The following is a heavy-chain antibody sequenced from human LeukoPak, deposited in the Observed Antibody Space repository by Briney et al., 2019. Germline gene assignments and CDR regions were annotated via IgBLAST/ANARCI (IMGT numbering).Heavy chain of an antibody. D-gene: IGHD3-9*01. J-gene: IGHJ4*02. Sequence: GGSLRLSCAASGFTFSSYGMHWVRQAPGGGLDWVANIKFDGSEEIYVDSVKGRFTISRDNAEKSLYLQMNSLRVEDTAVYYCVRVESYIDILTGRFNVYHFDYWGQGALVTVSS. CDR2: IKFDGSEE. CDR1: GFTFSSYG. V-gene: IGHV3-7*04. CDR3: VRVESYIDILTGRFNVYHFDY.